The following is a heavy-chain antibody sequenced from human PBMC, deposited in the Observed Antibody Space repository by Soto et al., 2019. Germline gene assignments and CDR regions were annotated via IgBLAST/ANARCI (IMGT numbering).Heavy chain of an antibody. CDR2: ISGYNGNT. V-gene: IGHV1-18*01. D-gene: IGHD4-4*01. Sequence: ASVKVSCKASGYTFNMHGISWVRQAPGQGLEWMGWISGYNGNTDYAQKLQGRVTLTTDTSTSTAYMELTGLRSDDTAVYYCAGDPDSHYNDSHASSYPWGQGTLVTVSS. J-gene: IGHJ5*02. CDR3: AGDPDSHYNDSHASSYP. CDR1: GYTFNMHG.